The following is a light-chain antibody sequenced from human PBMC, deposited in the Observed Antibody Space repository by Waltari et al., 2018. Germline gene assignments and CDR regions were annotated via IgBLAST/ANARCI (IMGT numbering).Light chain of an antibody. Sequence: DIVLTHTPLSLPVTPGQPSSIHCTSSYSLLHSNGNTYLDWYLQKPGQPPRLLIYRVSNRFSGVPDRFSGSGSGTDFTLKISRVEAEDVGVYYCMHSLQTPWTFGQGTKVEIK. CDR2: RVS. CDR1: YSLLHSNGNTY. J-gene: IGKJ1*01. V-gene: IGKV2D-29*01. CDR3: MHSLQTPWT.